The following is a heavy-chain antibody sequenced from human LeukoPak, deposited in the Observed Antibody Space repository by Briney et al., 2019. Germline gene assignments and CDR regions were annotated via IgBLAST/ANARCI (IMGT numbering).Heavy chain of an antibody. D-gene: IGHD3-3*01. V-gene: IGHV3-7*01. J-gene: IGHJ6*03. CDR3: ARVTRPTGYDFWSGYYGYYYYYVDV. Sequence: GGSLRLSCAASGFTLSSYWMSWVRQAPGKGLEWVANIKQDGSEKYYVDSVKGRFTISRDNAKNSLYLQMNSLRAEDTAVYYCARVTRPTGYDFWSGYYGYYYYYVDVWGKGTTVTVSS. CDR2: IKQDGSEK. CDR1: GFTLSSYW.